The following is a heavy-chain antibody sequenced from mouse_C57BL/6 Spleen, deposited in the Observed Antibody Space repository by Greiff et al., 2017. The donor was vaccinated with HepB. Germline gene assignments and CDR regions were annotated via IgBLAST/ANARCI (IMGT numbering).Heavy chain of an antibody. V-gene: IGHV8-8*01. CDR3: ARDYYGSSYGPFDY. CDR1: GFSLSTFGMG. CDR2: IWWDDDK. J-gene: IGHJ2*01. D-gene: IGHD1-1*01. Sequence: QVTLKVCGPGILQPSQTLSLTCSFSGFSLSTFGMGVGWIRQPSGKGLEWLAHIWWDDDKYYNPALKSRLTISKDTSKNQVFLKIANVDTADTATYYCARDYYGSSYGPFDYWGQGTTLTVSS.